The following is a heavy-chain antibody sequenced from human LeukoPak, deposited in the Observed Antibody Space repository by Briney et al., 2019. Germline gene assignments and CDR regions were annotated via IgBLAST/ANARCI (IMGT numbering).Heavy chain of an antibody. J-gene: IGHJ4*02. Sequence: PGRSLRLSCAASGFTFSSYGMHWVRQAPGKGLEWVAVISYDGSNKYYADSVKGRFTISRDNSKNTLYLQMNSLRAEDTAVYYCAKDTRSVVPAAIDYWGQGTLVTVSS. CDR3: AKDTRSVVPAAIDY. V-gene: IGHV3-30*18. CDR2: ISYDGSNK. CDR1: GFTFSSYG. D-gene: IGHD2-2*01.